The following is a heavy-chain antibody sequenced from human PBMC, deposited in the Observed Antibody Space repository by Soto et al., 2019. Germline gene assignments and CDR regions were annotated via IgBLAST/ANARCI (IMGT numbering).Heavy chain of an antibody. Sequence: QVQLVQSGAEVKKPGASVKVSCKASGYTFTSYAMHWVRQAPGQRLEWMGWINAGNGNTKYSQKFQGRVTITRDTSASTAYMELSSLRSEDTAVYYCARELWFGRTGFDYWGQGTLDTVSS. CDR2: INAGNGNT. D-gene: IGHD3-10*01. J-gene: IGHJ4*02. V-gene: IGHV1-3*01. CDR3: ARELWFGRTGFDY. CDR1: GYTFTSYA.